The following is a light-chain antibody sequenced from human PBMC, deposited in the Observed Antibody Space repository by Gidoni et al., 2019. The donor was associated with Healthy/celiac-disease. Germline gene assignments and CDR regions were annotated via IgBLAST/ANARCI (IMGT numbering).Light chain of an antibody. V-gene: IGKV3-20*01. Sequence: EIVLTQSPGTLSLSPGERSTLSCRPSQSVSSSYLAWYQQKPGQAPRLLIYGASSRATGIPDRFSGSGSGTDFTITISRLEPEDFEVYYCQQYGSSPWTFGQGTKVEIK. CDR2: GAS. J-gene: IGKJ1*01. CDR1: QSVSSSY. CDR3: QQYGSSPWT.